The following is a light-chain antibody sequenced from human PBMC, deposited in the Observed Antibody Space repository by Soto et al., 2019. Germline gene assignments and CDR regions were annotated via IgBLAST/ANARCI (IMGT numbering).Light chain of an antibody. CDR2: TTS. V-gene: IGKV1-17*03. Sequence: DVQMTQSPSAVSASVGDRVNITCRASQGISNYLAWFQQKPGKVPKRLIYTTSTLQSGVPSRFSGSRSGTEFTPTISSLQPDDFATYYCQQYNGYSHSFGQGTKVDIK. CDR3: QQYNGYSHS. J-gene: IGKJ2*01. CDR1: QGISNY.